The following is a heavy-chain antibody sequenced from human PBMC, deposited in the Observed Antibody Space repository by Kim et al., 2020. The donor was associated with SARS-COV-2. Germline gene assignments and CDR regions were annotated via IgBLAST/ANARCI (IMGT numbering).Heavy chain of an antibody. V-gene: IGHV3-23*01. CDR2: ISGSGGST. D-gene: IGHD3-9*01. CDR3: AKGLDYDILTGYYRGAYYGMDV. CDR1: GFTFSSYA. J-gene: IGHJ6*02. Sequence: GGSLRLSCAASGFTFSSYAMSWVRQAPGKGLEWVSAISGSGGSTYYADSVKGRFTISRDNSKNTLYLQMNSLRAEDTAVYYCAKGLDYDILTGYYRGAYYGMDVWGQGTTVTVSS.